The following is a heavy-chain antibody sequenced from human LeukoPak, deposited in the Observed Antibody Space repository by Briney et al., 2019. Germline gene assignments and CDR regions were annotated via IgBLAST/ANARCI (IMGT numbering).Heavy chain of an antibody. CDR2: ISSSSSYI. D-gene: IGHD6-19*01. V-gene: IGHV3-21*01. Sequence: GGSLRLSCAASGFTFSSYSMNWVRQAPGKGLEWVSSISSSSSYIYYADSVKGRFTISRDNAKNSLYLQMNSLRAEDTAVYYCARLTSGWYGFDYWGQGTLVTVSS. CDR3: ARLTSGWYGFDY. CDR1: GFTFSSYS. J-gene: IGHJ4*02.